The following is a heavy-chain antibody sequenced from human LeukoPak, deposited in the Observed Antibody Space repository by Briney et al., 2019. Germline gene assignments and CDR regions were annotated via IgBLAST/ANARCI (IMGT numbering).Heavy chain of an antibody. CDR3: ARGIDGELLHTFDY. CDR2: ISSSSSYT. CDR1: GFTLSDYY. J-gene: IGHJ4*02. Sequence: GGSLRLSCAASGFTLSDYYMSWIRQAPGKGLEWVSYISSSSSYTNYADSVKGRFTISRDNAKNSLYLQMNSLRAEDTAVYYCARGIDGELLHTFDYWGQGTLVTVSS. V-gene: IGHV3-11*05. D-gene: IGHD3-10*01.